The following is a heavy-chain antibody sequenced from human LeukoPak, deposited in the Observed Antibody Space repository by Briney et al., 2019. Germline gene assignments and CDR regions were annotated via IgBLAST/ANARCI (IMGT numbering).Heavy chain of an antibody. V-gene: IGHV3-30-3*01. D-gene: IGHD3-10*01. CDR2: ISYDGSNK. Sequence: GGSLRLSCAASGFTFSSFAMHWVRQAPGKGLEWVAVISYDGSNKYYADSVKGRFTISRDNPKNTLYLQMSSLRAEDTAVYYCALTVYGSGSYWDYWGQGTLVTVSS. CDR3: ALTVYGSGSYWDY. J-gene: IGHJ4*02. CDR1: GFTFSSFA.